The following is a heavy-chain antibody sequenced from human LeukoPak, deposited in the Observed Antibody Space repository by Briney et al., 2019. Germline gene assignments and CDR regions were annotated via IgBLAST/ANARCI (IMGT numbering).Heavy chain of an antibody. CDR3: ARVRAARIAARPENAFDY. J-gene: IGHJ4*02. V-gene: IGHV4-34*01. CDR1: GGSFSGYY. CDR2: INHSGST. D-gene: IGHD6-6*01. Sequence: SETLSLTCAVYGGSFSGYYWSWIRQPPGKGLEWIGEINHSGSTNYNPSLKSRVTISVDTSKNQFSLKLSSVTAADTAVYYCARVRAARIAARPENAFDYWGQGTLVTASS.